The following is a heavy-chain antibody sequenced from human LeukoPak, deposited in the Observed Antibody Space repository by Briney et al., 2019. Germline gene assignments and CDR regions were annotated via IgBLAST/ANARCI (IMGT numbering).Heavy chain of an antibody. V-gene: IGHV4-61*01. D-gene: IGHD2-2*01. CDR1: GGSVISGSKY. J-gene: IGHJ6*02. CDR3: ARGGYCTSTSCYEGLDV. Sequence: PSETLTLTCTVSGGSVISGSKYCSWIRQPPGKGLEWIGYIYYSGSTNYNPSLKSRVTISVDTSKNQFSLNLSSVTAADTAVYFCARGGYCTSTSCYEGLDVWGQGTTVTVSS. CDR2: IYYSGST.